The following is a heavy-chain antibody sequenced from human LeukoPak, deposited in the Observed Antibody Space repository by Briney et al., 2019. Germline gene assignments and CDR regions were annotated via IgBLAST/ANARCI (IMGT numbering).Heavy chain of an antibody. J-gene: IGHJ6*02. D-gene: IGHD6-13*01. CDR2: ISFDGSDK. CDR1: GFTFSSYS. V-gene: IGHV3-30-3*01. Sequence: GGSLRLSCAASGFTFSSYSIHWVRQAPGKGLEWVAVISFDGSDKYYADSVKGRFTISRDKSQSMVFLQMKSLRLEDTAVYYCARGGIAELEYYYYGLDVWGQGTTVTVSS. CDR3: ARGGIAELEYYYYGLDV.